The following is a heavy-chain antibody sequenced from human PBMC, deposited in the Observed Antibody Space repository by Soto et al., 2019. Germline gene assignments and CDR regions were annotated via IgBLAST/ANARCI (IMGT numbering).Heavy chain of an antibody. CDR3: ARMAGGRSRARGLDY. V-gene: IGHV3-33*01. CDR2: IWYDGSNK. CDR1: GFTFSSYG. J-gene: IGHJ4*02. Sequence: GGSLRLSCAASGFTFSSYGMHWVRQAPGKGLEWVAVIWYDGSNKYYADSVKGRFTISRDNSKNTLYLQMNSLRAEDTAVYYCARMAGGRSRARGLDYWGQGTLVTVSS. D-gene: IGHD3-16*01.